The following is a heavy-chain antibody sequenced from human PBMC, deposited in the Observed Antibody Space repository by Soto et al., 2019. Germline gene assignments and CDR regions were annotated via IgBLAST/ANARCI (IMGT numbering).Heavy chain of an antibody. J-gene: IGHJ3*02. V-gene: IGHV1-69*06. Sequence: ASVKVSCKASGGTFSSYAISWVRQAPGQGLEWMGGIIPIFGTANYAQKFQGRVTITADKSTSTAYMELSSLRSEDTAVYYCMIVLVGLRWGTDAFDIWGQGTMVTVSS. CDR2: IIPIFGTA. CDR3: MIVLVGLRWGTDAFDI. D-gene: IGHD4-17*01. CDR1: GGTFSSYA.